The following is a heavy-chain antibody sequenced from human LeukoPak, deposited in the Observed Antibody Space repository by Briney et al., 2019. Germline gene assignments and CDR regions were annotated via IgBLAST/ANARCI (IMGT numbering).Heavy chain of an antibody. V-gene: IGHV3-23*01. D-gene: IGHD3-16*01. Sequence: PGGSLRLSRAASGFTFSSYAMSWVRQAPGKGLEWVSGLSGSGGGRYYADSVKGRFTISRDNSKNTLYLQMNNLRAKDTAVYYCAKGVDASGIYYYFYMDVWGKGTTVTVSS. J-gene: IGHJ6*03. CDR1: GFTFSSYA. CDR2: LSGSGGGR. CDR3: AKGVDASGIYYYFYMDV.